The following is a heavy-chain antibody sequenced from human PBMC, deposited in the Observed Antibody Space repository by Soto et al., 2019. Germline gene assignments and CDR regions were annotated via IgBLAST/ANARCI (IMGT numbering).Heavy chain of an antibody. J-gene: IGHJ4*02. V-gene: IGHV1-2*04. CDR3: ARDYYDSSGYYEEDGRYYFDY. Sequence: ASVKVSCKASGYTFTGYYMHWVRQAPGQGLEWMGWINPNSGGTNYAQKFQGWVTMTRDTSISTAYMELSRLRSDDTAVYYCARDYYDSSGYYEEDGRYYFDYWGQGTLVTVSS. D-gene: IGHD3-22*01. CDR1: GYTFTGYY. CDR2: INPNSGGT.